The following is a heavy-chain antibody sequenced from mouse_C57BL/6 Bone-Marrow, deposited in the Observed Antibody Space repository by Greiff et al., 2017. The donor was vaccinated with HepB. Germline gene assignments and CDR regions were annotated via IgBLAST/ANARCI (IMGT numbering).Heavy chain of an antibody. Sequence: VKLVESGAELVRPGASVKLSCKASGYTFTDYYIYWVKQRPGQGLEWIARIYPGSGNTYYNEKFKGKATLTAEKSSNTAYMQLSRLTSEDSAVYVSAKSKDYDGYLNYAMDYWGQGTSVTVSS. CDR2: IYPGSGNT. J-gene: IGHJ4*01. CDR3: AKSKDYDGYLNYAMDY. CDR1: GYTFTDYY. D-gene: IGHD2-3*01. V-gene: IGHV1-76*01.